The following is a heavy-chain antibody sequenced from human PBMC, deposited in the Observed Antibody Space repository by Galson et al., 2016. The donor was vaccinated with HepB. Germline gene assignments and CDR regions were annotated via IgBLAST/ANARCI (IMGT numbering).Heavy chain of an antibody. D-gene: IGHD3-3*01. CDR1: GFSFSNHG. CDR3: AKDLRGYYDFLFGMDV. V-gene: IGHV3-30*18. CDR2: ISYDGNNK. Sequence: SLRLSCAASGFSFSNHGMHWVRQAPGKGLEWVAFISYDGNNKYYADSVKGRFTISRGNSKNTLFLQMNSLRAEDTAVYYCAKDLRGYYDFLFGMDVWGQGTMVTVSS. J-gene: IGHJ6*02.